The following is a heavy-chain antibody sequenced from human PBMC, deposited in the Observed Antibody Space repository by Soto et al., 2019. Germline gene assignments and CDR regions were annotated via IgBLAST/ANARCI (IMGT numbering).Heavy chain of an antibody. V-gene: IGHV3-30*03. J-gene: IGHJ2*01. CDR1: GFTFSSYG. CDR2: ISYDGSNK. Sequence: QVQLVESGGGVVQPGRSLRLSCAASGFTFSSYGMHWVRQAPGKGLEWVAVISYDGSNKYYADSVKGRFSISRDNSQNTLYLQRNRLRAEDTAVYDCATTRSNWGSSYWYFDLWGRGTVVTVSS. CDR3: ATTRSNWGSSYWYFDL. D-gene: IGHD7-27*01.